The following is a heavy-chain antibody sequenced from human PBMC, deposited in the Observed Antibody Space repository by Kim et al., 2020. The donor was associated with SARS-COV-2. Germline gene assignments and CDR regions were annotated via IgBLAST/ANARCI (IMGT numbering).Heavy chain of an antibody. J-gene: IGHJ6*02. CDR3: ARAGRFGSEYQPTYYYYYYGMDV. D-gene: IGHD2-2*01. CDR2: INPSGGST. CDR1: GYTFTSYY. Sequence: ASVKVSCKASGYTFTSYYMHWVRQAPGQGLEWMGIINPSGGSTSYAQKFQGRVTMTRDTSTSTVYMELSSLRSEDTAVYYCARAGRFGSEYQPTYYYYYYGMDVWGQGTTVTVSS. V-gene: IGHV1-46*01.